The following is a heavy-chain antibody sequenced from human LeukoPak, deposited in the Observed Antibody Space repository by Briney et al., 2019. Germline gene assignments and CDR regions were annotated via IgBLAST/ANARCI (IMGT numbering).Heavy chain of an antibody. V-gene: IGHV1-2*02. J-gene: IGHJ4*02. CDR1: GYTFTSYD. CDR2: INPNSGGT. D-gene: IGHD7-27*01. Sequence: PSASVKVSCKASGYTFTSYDINWVRQAPGQGLEWMGWINPNSGGTNYAQKFQGRVTMTRDTSISTAYMELSRLRSDDTAVYYCARETGAEWEICFDYWGQGTLVTVSS. CDR3: ARETGAEWEICFDY.